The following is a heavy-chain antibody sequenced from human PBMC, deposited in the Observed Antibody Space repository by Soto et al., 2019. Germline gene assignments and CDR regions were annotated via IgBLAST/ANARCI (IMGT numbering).Heavy chain of an antibody. V-gene: IGHV3-23*01. CDR1: GFTFTSCA. D-gene: IGHD3-3*01. Sequence: GGSLRLSCAASGFTFTSCAMSWVRQAPGKGLEWVSSISDSGSGGTTYYADAVKGRFTISRDNFKDTLFLQINSLRAEDTAVYYCAKAPPTYDFPYYFDSWGQGTLVTVSS. CDR3: AKAPPTYDFPYYFDS. J-gene: IGHJ4*02. CDR2: ISDSGSGGTT.